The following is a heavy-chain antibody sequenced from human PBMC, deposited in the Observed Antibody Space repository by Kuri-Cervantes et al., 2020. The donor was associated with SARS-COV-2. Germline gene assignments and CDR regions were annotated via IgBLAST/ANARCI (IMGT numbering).Heavy chain of an antibody. V-gene: IGHV1-46*03. D-gene: IGHD5-24*01. J-gene: IGHJ5*02. CDR3: AREYGFNWFAP. CDR1: GHTFISHG. Sequence: ASVKVSCKAFGHTFISHGINWVRQAPGQGLEWMGMINPSGGATSYAQKLQGRVIMTRDTSTSAVYMELSSPRSDDTAVYYCAREYGFNWFAPWGQGTLVTVSS. CDR2: INPSGGAT.